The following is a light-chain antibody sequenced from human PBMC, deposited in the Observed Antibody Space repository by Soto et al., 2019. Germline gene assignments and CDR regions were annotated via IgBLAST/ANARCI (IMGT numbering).Light chain of an antibody. V-gene: IGKV1-5*03. CDR2: RAS. Sequence: DIRMTQSPSTLSASVGDRVTITCRASQSISNWLAWYQQKPGRAPKLLICRASSLESGVPSRFNGSGSGTEFTLTITNLQPDDFATYYCQQYNSYSPYTFGQGTRLEIK. CDR3: QQYNSYSPYT. CDR1: QSISNW. J-gene: IGKJ2*01.